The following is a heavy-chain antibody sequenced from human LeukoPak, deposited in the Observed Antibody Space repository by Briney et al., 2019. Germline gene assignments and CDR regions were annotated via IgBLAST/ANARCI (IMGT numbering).Heavy chain of an antibody. V-gene: IGHV4-59*01. D-gene: IGHD3-16*01. Sequence: SETLSLTCTVSDDSISDYYRGWIRQPPGKGLEWIGYFHNSGTSTYNPSLKSRVPISADTPKNQFSLKLNSLTTADTAVYYCTRGAGWLIDYWGQGILVTVSS. CDR2: FHNSGTS. CDR1: DDSISDYY. CDR3: TRGAGWLIDY. J-gene: IGHJ4*02.